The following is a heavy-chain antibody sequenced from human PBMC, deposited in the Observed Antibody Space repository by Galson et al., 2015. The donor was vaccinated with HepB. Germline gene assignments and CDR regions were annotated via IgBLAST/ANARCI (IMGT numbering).Heavy chain of an antibody. CDR1: GFSFSRHA. CDR2: ILNDGSDK. V-gene: IGHV3-30*04. CDR3: ARDLYRSELLYCGEPSPPYHYYGMDV. J-gene: IGHJ6*02. D-gene: IGHD3-10*01. Sequence: SLRLSCAASGFSFSRHAMYWVRQAPGKGLEWVAVILNDGSDKYYADSVKGRFTISRDNPKNTLYLQMNSLRAQDTAVYFCARDLYRSELLYCGEPSPPYHYYGMDVWGQGTTVTVSS.